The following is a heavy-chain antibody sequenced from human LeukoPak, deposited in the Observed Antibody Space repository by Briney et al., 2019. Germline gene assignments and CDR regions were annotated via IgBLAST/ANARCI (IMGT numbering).Heavy chain of an antibody. CDR2: ISSNGGST. CDR3: AATTVTTPDHEFFYYYYGMDV. CDR1: GFTFSSYA. Sequence: GGSLRLSCAASGFTFSSYAMHWVRQAPGKGLEYVSAISSNGGSTYYANSVKGRFTISRDNSKNTLYLQMGSLRAEDMAVYYCAATTVTTPDHEFFYYYYGMDVWAKGPRSPSP. D-gene: IGHD4-17*01. V-gene: IGHV3-64*01. J-gene: IGHJ6*02.